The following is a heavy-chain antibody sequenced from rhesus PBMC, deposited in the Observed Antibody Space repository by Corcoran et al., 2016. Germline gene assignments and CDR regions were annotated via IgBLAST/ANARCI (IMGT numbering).Heavy chain of an antibody. V-gene: IGHV4-73*01. J-gene: IGHJ5-1*01. CDR1: GGSFSGYH. Sequence: QVKLQQWGEGLVKPSETLSLTCAVYGGSFSGYHWIGIRQPHGTGRGGLWSSDCNSARPNYNPSLKNRVTISKDTSKNQFSLKLSSVTAADTAVYYCARGGGREYCTGSGCRNNRFDVWGPGVLVTVSS. CDR2: SDCNSARP. CDR3: ARGGGREYCTGSGCRNNRFDV. D-gene: IGHD2-21*01.